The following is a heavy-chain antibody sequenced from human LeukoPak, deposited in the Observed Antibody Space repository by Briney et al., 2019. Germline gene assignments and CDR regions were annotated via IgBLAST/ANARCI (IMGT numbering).Heavy chain of an antibody. Sequence: SETLSLTCAVYGGSFSGYYWSWIRQPPGKGLEWIGEINHSGSTNYNPSLKSRVTISVDASKNQFSLRLSSVTAADTAVYYCTRGQFWSGYSIWGQGTLVTVSS. J-gene: IGHJ4*02. CDR3: TRGQFWSGYSI. CDR1: GGSFSGYY. D-gene: IGHD3-3*02. V-gene: IGHV4-34*01. CDR2: INHSGST.